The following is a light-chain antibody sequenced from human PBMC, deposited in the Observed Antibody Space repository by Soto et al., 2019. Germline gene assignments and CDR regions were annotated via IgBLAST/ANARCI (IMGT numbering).Light chain of an antibody. J-gene: IGKJ3*01. CDR3: QQYGRSLT. CDR1: QSVSSNY. CDR2: DAS. V-gene: IGKV3-20*01. Sequence: EMVLTQSPGTLSLSPGERATLSCRASQSVSSNYLAWYQQKPGQAPRLLIYDASSRATGIPDRFSGSGSGTDFTLTIRGLEPEDFAVYYCQQYGRSLTFGPGTKVDI.